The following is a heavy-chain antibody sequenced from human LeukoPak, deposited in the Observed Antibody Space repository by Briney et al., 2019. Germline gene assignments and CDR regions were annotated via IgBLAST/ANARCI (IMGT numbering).Heavy chain of an antibody. Sequence: GGSLRLSCAASGFTFSSYWMSWVRQAPGKGLEWVANIKQDGSEKYYVDSVKGRFTISRDNAKNSLYLQMNSLRAEDTAVYYCARDSEAGTTPNWFDPWGQGTLVTVSS. CDR1: GFTFSSYW. CDR3: ARDSEAGTTPNWFDP. V-gene: IGHV3-7*01. J-gene: IGHJ5*02. D-gene: IGHD6-13*01. CDR2: IKQDGSEK.